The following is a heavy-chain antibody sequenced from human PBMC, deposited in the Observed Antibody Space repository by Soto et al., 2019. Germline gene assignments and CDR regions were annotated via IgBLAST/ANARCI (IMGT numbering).Heavy chain of an antibody. Sequence: GASVKVSCKASGYTFTGYYMHWVRQAPGQGLEWMGWINPNSGGTNYAQKFQGWVTMTRDTSISTAYMELSRLRSDDTAVYYCARALKSRYSNSSADANFYTLGQETLVTISS. V-gene: IGHV1-2*04. CDR3: ARALKSRYSNSSADANFYT. CDR1: GYTFTGYY. J-gene: IGHJ4*02. D-gene: IGHD6-13*01. CDR2: INPNSGGT.